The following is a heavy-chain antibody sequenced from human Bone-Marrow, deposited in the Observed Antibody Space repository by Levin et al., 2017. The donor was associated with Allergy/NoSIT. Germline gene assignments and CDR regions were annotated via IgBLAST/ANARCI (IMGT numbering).Heavy chain of an antibody. Sequence: GESLKISCKASGYTFTSYAMHWVRQAPGQRLEWMGWINAGNGNTKYSQKFQGRVTITRDTSASTAYMELSSLRSEDTAVYYCARDRLDYDSSGPGWFDPWGQGTLVTVSS. D-gene: IGHD3-22*01. J-gene: IGHJ5*02. CDR3: ARDRLDYDSSGPGWFDP. CDR1: GYTFTSYA. CDR2: INAGNGNT. V-gene: IGHV1-3*01.